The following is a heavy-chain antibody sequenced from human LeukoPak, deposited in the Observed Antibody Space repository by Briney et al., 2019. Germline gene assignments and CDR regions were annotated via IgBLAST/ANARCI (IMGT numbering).Heavy chain of an antibody. D-gene: IGHD6-13*01. CDR1: GFTFSSYN. CDR2: ISSSSSTM. CDR3: ARDVRWDY. J-gene: IGHJ4*02. Sequence: SGGSLRLSCAASGFTFSSYNMNWVRQAPGKGLEWVSYISSSSSTMYYADSVKGRFTISRDNAKNSLYLQMNGLRAEDTAVYYCARDVRWDYWGQGTLVTVSS. V-gene: IGHV3-48*01.